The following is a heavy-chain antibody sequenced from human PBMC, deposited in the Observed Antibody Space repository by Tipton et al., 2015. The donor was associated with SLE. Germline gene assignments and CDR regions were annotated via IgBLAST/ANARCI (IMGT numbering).Heavy chain of an antibody. J-gene: IGHJ3*01. CDR2: INPGDSDT. CDR3: ARPSDYAAGNSAFDF. V-gene: IGHV5-51*03. CDR1: GYSFSNYW. Sequence: QLVQSGAEVKKPGESLTISCKGSGYSFSNYWIGWVRQMPGKGLEWMGIINPGDSDTRYSPSFEAQVTMSADKSISTAYLQWNSLRASDTAMYYCARPSDYAAGNSAFDFWGQGTMVTVSS. D-gene: IGHD4/OR15-4a*01.